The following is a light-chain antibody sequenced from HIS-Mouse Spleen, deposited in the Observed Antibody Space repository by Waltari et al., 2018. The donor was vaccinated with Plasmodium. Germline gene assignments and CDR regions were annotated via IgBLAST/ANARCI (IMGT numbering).Light chain of an antibody. CDR3: CSYAGSSTFVV. Sequence: QSALTQPASVSGSPGQSITISCTGTSSDVGSYNLVSWYQQHPGKAPKPMIYEGSKRHSGVSNRFSGSKSGNTASLTISGLQAEDEADYYCCSYAGSSTFVVFGGGTKLTVL. V-gene: IGLV2-23*03. CDR2: EGS. J-gene: IGLJ2*01. CDR1: SSDVGSYNL.